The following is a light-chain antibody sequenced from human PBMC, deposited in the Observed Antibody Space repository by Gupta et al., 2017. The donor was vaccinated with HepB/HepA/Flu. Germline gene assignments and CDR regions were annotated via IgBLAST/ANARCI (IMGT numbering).Light chain of an antibody. Sequence: QSVLTQPPSVSGAPGQRVTISCTGSSSNIGAGYDVHWYQQLPGTAPKLLIEGNSNRPSGVPDRFSGSKSGTSASLAITGLQAEDEAEYYCQSYDSSLSGWVFGGGTKLTVL. CDR2: GNS. J-gene: IGLJ2*01. V-gene: IGLV1-40*01. CDR1: SSNIGAGYD. CDR3: QSYDSSLSGWV.